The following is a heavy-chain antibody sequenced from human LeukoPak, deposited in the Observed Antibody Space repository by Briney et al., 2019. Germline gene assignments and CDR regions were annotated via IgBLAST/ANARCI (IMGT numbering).Heavy chain of an antibody. CDR3: ARDPQVSC. J-gene: IGHJ4*02. CDR1: GFIVSSNY. V-gene: IGHV3-53*01. CDR2: IYSDGST. Sequence: GGSLRLSCTASGFIVSSNYMTWVRQAPGKGLEWVSVIYSDGSTFYADSVKGRFTISRDTSKNTLYLQMNNLRADTAVYYCARDPQVSCWGQGALVTVSS.